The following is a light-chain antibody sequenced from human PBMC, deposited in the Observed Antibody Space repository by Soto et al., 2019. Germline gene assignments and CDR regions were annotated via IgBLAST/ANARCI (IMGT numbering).Light chain of an antibody. J-gene: IGKJ5*01. CDR3: QQYNNWPTIT. Sequence: EIVMTQSPATLSVSPGERATLSCRASQSVSSNLAWYQQKPGQAPRLLMYGAFNRATGIPARFSGSGSGTEFTLTISSLQSEDFAVYYCQQYNNWPTITFGQGTRLEIK. CDR1: QSVSSN. V-gene: IGKV3-15*01. CDR2: GAF.